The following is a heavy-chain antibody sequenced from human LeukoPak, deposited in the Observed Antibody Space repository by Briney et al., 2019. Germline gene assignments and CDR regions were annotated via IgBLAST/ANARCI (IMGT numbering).Heavy chain of an antibody. CDR1: GGSISSYY. CDR2: IYYSGST. V-gene: IGHV4-30-4*01. Sequence: SETLSLTCTVSGGSISSYYWSWIRQPPGKGLEWIGYIYYSGSTYYNPSLKSRVTISVDTSKNQFSLKLSSVTAADTAVYYCARGDSSGYHDYWGQGTLVTVSS. CDR3: ARGDSSGYHDY. D-gene: IGHD3-22*01. J-gene: IGHJ4*02.